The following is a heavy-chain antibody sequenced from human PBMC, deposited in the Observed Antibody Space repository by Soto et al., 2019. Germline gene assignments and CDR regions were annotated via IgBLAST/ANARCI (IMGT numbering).Heavy chain of an antibody. CDR1: GGSISSGGYY. Sequence: SETLSLTCTVSGGSISSGGYYWSWIRQHPGKGLEWIGYIYYSGSTYYNPSLKSRVTISVDTSKNQFSLKLSSVTAADTAVYYCARGGTTTNDPWGQGTLVTVSS. D-gene: IGHD2-8*01. CDR2: IYYSGST. V-gene: IGHV4-31*03. CDR3: ARGGTTTNDP. J-gene: IGHJ5*02.